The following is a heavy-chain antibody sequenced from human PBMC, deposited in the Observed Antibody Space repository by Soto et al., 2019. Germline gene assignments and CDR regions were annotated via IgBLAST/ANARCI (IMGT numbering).Heavy chain of an antibody. CDR3: ASRHGSGKYYFDY. J-gene: IGHJ4*02. V-gene: IGHV4-34*01. CDR1: GGSFSGYY. Sequence: SETLSLTCAVYGGSFSGYYCSWIRQSPGKGLEWIGEINHSGSTNYNPSFKSRVTMSEDSSKNQFSLKLTSVTAADTAVYYCASRHGSGKYYFDYWGRGTLVTVSS. CDR2: INHSGST. D-gene: IGHD3-10*01.